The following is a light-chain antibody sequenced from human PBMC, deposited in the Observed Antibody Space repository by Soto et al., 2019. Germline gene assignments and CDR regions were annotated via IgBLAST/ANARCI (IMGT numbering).Light chain of an antibody. Sequence: EIVMTQSTSTLSVAPGERATLSCRASQSVSSNLAWYQQKPGQAPRLLIYSASTRATGIPARFSGSGSGTEFTLTISSLQSEDFAVYYCQQYNNWPITFGQGTRLEIK. J-gene: IGKJ5*01. CDR1: QSVSSN. CDR2: SAS. CDR3: QQYNNWPIT. V-gene: IGKV3-15*01.